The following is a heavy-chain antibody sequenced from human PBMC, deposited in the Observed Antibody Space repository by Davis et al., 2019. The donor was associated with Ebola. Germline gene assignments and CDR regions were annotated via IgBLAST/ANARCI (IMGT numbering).Heavy chain of an antibody. CDR2: IRYDGSNK. Sequence: GESLKISCAASGFTFSSYGMHWVRQAPGKGLEWVAFIRYDGSNKYYADSVKGRFTISRDNSKSTLYLQMNSLRAEDTALYYCAKGGYFDSLEIESWGQGTLVTVSS. CDR3: AKGGYFDSLEIES. CDR1: GFTFSSYG. D-gene: IGHD3-9*01. V-gene: IGHV3-30*02. J-gene: IGHJ4*02.